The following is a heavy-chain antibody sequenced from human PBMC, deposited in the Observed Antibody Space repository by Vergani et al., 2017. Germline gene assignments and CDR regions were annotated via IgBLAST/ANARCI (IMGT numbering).Heavy chain of an antibody. CDR3: ARXLAG. CDR2: ISPGGGST. CDR1: GYTITSYY. Sequence: QVHLEQSGTEVRKPGASVKVSCKESGYTITSYYMHWVRQAPGQGLEWMGMISPGGGSTTYAQKFQGRVTMTTDTSTITVYMELSSLRSEDTAVYYCARXLAGWGQGTLVTVSS. V-gene: IGHV1-46*01. J-gene: IGHJ4*02.